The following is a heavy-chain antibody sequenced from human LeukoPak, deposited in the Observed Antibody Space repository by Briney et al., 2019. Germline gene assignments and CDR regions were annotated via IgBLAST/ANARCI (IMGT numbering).Heavy chain of an antibody. CDR3: ARGRGYSGYDYYYYGMDV. V-gene: IGHV4-34*01. J-gene: IGHJ6*02. CDR1: GGSFSGYY. D-gene: IGHD5-12*01. Sequence: SETLSLTCAVYGGSFSGYYWGWIRQPPGKGLEWIGEINHSGSTNYNPSLKSRVTISVDTSKNQFSLKLSSVTAADTAVYYCARGRGYSGYDYYYYGMDVWGQGTTVTVSS. CDR2: INHSGST.